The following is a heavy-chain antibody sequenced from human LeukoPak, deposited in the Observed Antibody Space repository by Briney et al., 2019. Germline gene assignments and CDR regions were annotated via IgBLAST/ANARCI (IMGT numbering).Heavy chain of an antibody. J-gene: IGHJ4*02. CDR1: GFTFTGSA. CDR2: IRSSSHSDAT. V-gene: IGHV3-73*01. Sequence: GGSLRLSCAASGFTFTGSAMHWVRQASGKGLEWVGRIRSSSHSDATAYAESVKGRFTISRDDSKKTAYLQMNSLKTEDTAVYYCARGGVCSGGNCYYYFDYWGQGTLVTISS. CDR3: ARGGVCSGGNCYYYFDY. D-gene: IGHD2-15*01.